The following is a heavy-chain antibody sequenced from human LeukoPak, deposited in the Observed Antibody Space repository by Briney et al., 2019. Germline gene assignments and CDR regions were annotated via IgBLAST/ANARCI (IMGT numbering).Heavy chain of an antibody. Sequence: SETLSLTCTVSGGSMSSSRYYWGWIRQPPGKGLEWIGSIYYSGSTYYNPSLKSRVTISVDTSKNQFSLKLSSVTAADTAVYYCATDSEGMDVWGKGTTVTVSS. D-gene: IGHD1-26*01. CDR3: ATDSEGMDV. V-gene: IGHV4-39*07. CDR1: GGSMSSSRYY. J-gene: IGHJ6*04. CDR2: IYYSGST.